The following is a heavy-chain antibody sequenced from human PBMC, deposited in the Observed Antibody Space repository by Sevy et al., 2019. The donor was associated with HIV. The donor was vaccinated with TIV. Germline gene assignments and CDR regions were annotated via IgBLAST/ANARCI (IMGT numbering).Heavy chain of an antibody. D-gene: IGHD1-26*01. CDR1: GFTFRSYA. J-gene: IGHJ3*02. CDR2: VSGTGSTT. Sequence: GGSLRLSCAASGFTFRSYAMNWVRQAPGKGLEWVLSVSGTGSTTYYADSVRGRFTISRDNSKNTLYLQMNSLRAEDTAVYYCAREDGSYYLADAFDIWGQGTMVTVSS. CDR3: AREDGSYYLADAFDI. V-gene: IGHV3-23*01.